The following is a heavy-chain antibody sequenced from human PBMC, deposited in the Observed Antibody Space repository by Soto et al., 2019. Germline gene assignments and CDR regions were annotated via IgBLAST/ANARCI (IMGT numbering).Heavy chain of an antibody. V-gene: IGHV4-30-2*01. CDR2: IYHSGST. CDR1: GGSISSGGYS. D-gene: IGHD2-8*01. CDR3: ARVGGVYGDYYGMDV. Sequence: TLSLTCAVSGGSISSGGYSWSWIRQPPGKGLEWIGYIYHSGSTYYNPSLKSRVTISVDRSKNQFSLKLSSVTAADTAVYYCARVGGVYGDYYGMDVWGQGTTVTVSS. J-gene: IGHJ6*02.